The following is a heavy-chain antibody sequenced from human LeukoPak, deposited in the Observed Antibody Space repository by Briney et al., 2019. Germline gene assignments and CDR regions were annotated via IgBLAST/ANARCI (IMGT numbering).Heavy chain of an antibody. CDR3: ARDPGITMVRGVIPSRGDAFDI. CDR1: GGSISSYY. D-gene: IGHD3-10*01. V-gene: IGHV4-59*01. CDR2: IYYRGST. Sequence: SETLSLTWTVSGGSISSYYWSWIRQPPGKGLEWIGYIYYRGSTNYNPSVKSRVTISVDTSKNQFSLKLSSVTAADTAVYYCARDPGITMVRGVIPSRGDAFDIWGQGTMVTVSS. J-gene: IGHJ3*02.